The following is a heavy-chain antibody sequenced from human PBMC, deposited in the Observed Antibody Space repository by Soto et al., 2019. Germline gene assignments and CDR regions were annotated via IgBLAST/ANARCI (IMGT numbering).Heavy chain of an antibody. Sequence: SLRLSCAASGFIFNHHAMYWVRQTPGKGLECVSGLTWDSGDIFYVDSVKGRFTISRDNAKNSLYLQMNSLTSEDTALYYCVRSSGGAFDLWGQGTVVTVSS. D-gene: IGHD6-6*01. J-gene: IGHJ3*01. V-gene: IGHV3-9*01. CDR3: VRSSGGAFDL. CDR2: LTWDSGDI. CDR1: GFIFNHHA.